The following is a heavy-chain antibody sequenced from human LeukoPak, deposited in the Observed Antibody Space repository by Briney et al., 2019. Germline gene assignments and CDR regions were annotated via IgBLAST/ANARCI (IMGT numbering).Heavy chain of an antibody. V-gene: IGHV1-69*04. CDR2: IIPILGIA. Sequence: GASVKVSCKASGYTFTSYAISWVRQAPGQGLEWMGRIIPILGIANYAQKFQGRVTITADKSTSTAYMELSSLRSEDTAVYYCARVDGEVAFDIWAKGQWSPSLQ. CDR1: GYTFTSYA. J-gene: IGHJ3*02. CDR3: ARVDGEVAFDI.